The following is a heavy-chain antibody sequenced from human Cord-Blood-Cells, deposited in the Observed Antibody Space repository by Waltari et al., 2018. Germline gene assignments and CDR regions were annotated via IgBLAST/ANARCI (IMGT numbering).Heavy chain of an antibody. CDR2: FDPEDGET. V-gene: IGHV1-24*01. D-gene: IGHD6-13*01. Sequence: QVQLVQSGAEVKKPGASVKVSCKVSGYTLTELSMHWVRQAPGKGLEWMGGFDPEDGETIYAQKFQGRVTMTEDTSTDTAYMELSSLRSEDTAVYYCATDTGLAAAGTVYYYGMDVWGQGTTVTVSS. CDR3: ATDTGLAAAGTVYYYGMDV. CDR1: GYTLTELS. J-gene: IGHJ6*02.